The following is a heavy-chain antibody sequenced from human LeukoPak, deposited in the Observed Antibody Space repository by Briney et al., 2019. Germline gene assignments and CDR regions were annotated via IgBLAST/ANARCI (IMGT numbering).Heavy chain of an antibody. CDR3: AREYCSDVSCHDNWFDP. V-gene: IGHV4-34*01. CDR2: INHSGST. J-gene: IGHJ5*02. Sequence: PSETLSLTCAVYDGSFSSYYWTWIRQSPGKGLEWIGEINHSGSTNFNPSLRSRVTISLDTSKNQFSLRLSSVTAADTAVYYCAREYCSDVSCHDNWFDPWGQGTLVFVSS. D-gene: IGHD2-15*01. CDR1: DGSFSSYY.